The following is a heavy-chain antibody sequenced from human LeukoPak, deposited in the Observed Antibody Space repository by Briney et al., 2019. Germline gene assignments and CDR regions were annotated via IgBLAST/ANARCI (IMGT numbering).Heavy chain of an antibody. CDR1: GGSISSGSYY. CDR3: ARQSGGPYAFDI. CDR2: FYTSGST. D-gene: IGHD3-10*01. Sequence: SETLSLTCTVSGGSISSGSYYWSWIRQPAGKGLEWIGRFYTSGSTNYNPSLKSRVTISVDTSKNQFSLKLSSVTAADTAVYYCARQSGGPYAFDIWGQGTMVTVSS. V-gene: IGHV4-61*02. J-gene: IGHJ3*02.